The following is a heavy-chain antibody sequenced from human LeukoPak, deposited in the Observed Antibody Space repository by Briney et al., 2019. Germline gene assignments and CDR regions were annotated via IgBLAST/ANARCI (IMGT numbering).Heavy chain of an antibody. D-gene: IGHD2-15*01. CDR2: ISYDGSNK. CDR1: GFTFSSYG. J-gene: IGHJ4*02. Sequence: GGSLRLSCAASGFTFSSYGMHWVRQAPGKGLEWVAVISYDGSNKYYADSVKGRFTISRDNSKNTLYLQMNSLRAEETAVYYCAKDRRRYCSGGSCYGAKDYWGQGTLVTVSS. CDR3: AKDRRRYCSGGSCYGAKDY. V-gene: IGHV3-30*18.